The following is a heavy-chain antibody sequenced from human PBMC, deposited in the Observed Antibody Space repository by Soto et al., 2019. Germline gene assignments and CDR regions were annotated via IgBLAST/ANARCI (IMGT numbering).Heavy chain of an antibody. D-gene: IGHD3-10*01. J-gene: IGHJ6*02. Sequence: QVQLVESGGGVVQPGRSLRLSCAASGFSFSGYGMNWVRQAPGKGLEWLANTSYDGTKKYYGDSVKGRFTISRENSKNTLYLEINSLRPEDTAVYYCAKDSGGHRMDVWGQGTTVTLSS. CDR3: AKDSGGHRMDV. CDR2: TSYDGTKK. V-gene: IGHV3-30*18. CDR1: GFSFSGYG.